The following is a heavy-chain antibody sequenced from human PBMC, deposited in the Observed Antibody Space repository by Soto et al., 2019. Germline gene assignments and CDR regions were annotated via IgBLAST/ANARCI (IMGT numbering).Heavy chain of an antibody. V-gene: IGHV4-59*01. Sequence: QVQLQESGPGLVKTSETLSLTCTVSGGSINNYYWSWIRQPPGKGLEWIGYIYYTGSTNYNPSLKSRVTISVDTSKSQFSLNLNSVTAADTAVYYCAKSRGRSNSPIFAVDYWGQGTLVTVSS. D-gene: IGHD1-26*01. CDR1: GGSINNYY. CDR3: AKSRGRSNSPIFAVDY. CDR2: IYYTGST. J-gene: IGHJ4*02.